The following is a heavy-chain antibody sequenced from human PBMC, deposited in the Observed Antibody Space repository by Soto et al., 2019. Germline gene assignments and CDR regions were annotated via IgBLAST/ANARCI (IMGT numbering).Heavy chain of an antibody. CDR3: ARGRASGSYYLLDY. V-gene: IGHV1-8*01. Sequence: SVKVSCKASGDTFTTYDINWVRQATGHGLEWMGWINPNSGNIGYAQRFQGRVTMTRDTAIRTAYMEVSSLRSDDTAVYYCARGRASGSYYLLDYWGQGTLVTVSS. J-gene: IGHJ4*02. CDR2: INPNSGNI. D-gene: IGHD3-10*01. CDR1: GDTFTTYD.